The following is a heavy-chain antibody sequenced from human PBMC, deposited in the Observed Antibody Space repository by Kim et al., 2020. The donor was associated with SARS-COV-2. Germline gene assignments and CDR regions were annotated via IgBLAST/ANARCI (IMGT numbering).Heavy chain of an antibody. Sequence: SETLSLSCAVYGVSFNDYYWSWIRQPPGKGLEWIGEINHSGSTNYNPSLKSRVIISVDTSKNQFSLKLRSVTAADTALYYCAGGQDVDSGRYGGMDVWGQGTTVTVSS. D-gene: IGHD3-10*01. CDR2: INHSGST. CDR1: GVSFNDYY. V-gene: IGHV4-34*01. J-gene: IGHJ6*02. CDR3: AGGQDVDSGRYGGMDV.